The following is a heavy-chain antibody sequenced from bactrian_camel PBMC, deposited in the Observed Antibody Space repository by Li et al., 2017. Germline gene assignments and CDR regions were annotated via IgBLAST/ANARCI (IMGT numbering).Heavy chain of an antibody. D-gene: IGHD1*01. CDR3: AAKECSYEGDGPDFDF. CDR2: IGGDGDE. V-gene: IGHV3S53*01. CDR1: GHTDSIDSLIT. Sequence: HVQLVESGGESTQAGGSLRLSCVASGHTDSIDSLITMFWFRQAPGQEREAVAAIGGDGDENYADFVQGRFTISQDNSKNTLYLQMNGLKPEDSGMYYCAAKECSYEGDGPDFDFWGQGTQVTVS. J-gene: IGHJ6*01.